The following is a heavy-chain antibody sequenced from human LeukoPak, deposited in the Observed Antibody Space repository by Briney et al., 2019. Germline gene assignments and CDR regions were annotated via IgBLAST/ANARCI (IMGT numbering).Heavy chain of an antibody. V-gene: IGHV3-30*02. J-gene: IGHJ4*02. CDR1: GFTSSSYG. Sequence: PGGSLRLSCAASGFTSSSYGMHWVRQAPAKGLELVASIRSDGSNEYYTDSVKGRFTISTDNSKNTLYLQLNSLRPEDTAVYYCARGGISASWDPFDYWGQGTLVTVSS. CDR2: IRSDGSNE. CDR3: ARGGISASWDPFDY. D-gene: IGHD2-2*01.